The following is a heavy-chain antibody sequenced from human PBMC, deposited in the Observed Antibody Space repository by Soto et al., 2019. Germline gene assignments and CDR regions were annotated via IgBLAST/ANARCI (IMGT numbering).Heavy chain of an antibody. CDR2: IIPILGIA. D-gene: IGHD3-10*01. V-gene: IGHV1-69*04. CDR1: GGTFSSYA. Sequence: ASVKVSCKASGGTFSSYAISWVRQAPGQGLEWMGRIIPILGIANYAQKFQGRVTITADKSTSTAYMELSSLRSEDTAVYYCARAVGGGAMVRGVTIDYWGQGTLVTVSS. CDR3: ARAVGGGAMVRGVTIDY. J-gene: IGHJ4*02.